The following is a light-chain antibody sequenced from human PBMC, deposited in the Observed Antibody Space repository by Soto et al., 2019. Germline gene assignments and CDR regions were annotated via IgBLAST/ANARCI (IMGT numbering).Light chain of an antibody. V-gene: IGKV1-5*03. CDR2: KAS. CDR3: QQYSSYPYP. CDR1: QSISSW. Sequence: DIQMTQSPSTLSASVGDRVTITCRASQSISSWLAWYQQKPGTAPKLLIYKASSLQSGVPSRFSGSGAGTEFTLTISSLQPDYFATYYCQQYSSYPYPFGQGTKLEIK. J-gene: IGKJ2*01.